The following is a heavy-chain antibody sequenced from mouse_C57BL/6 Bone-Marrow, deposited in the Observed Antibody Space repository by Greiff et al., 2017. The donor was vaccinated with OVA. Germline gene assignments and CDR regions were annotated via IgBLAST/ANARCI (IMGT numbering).Heavy chain of an antibody. J-gene: IGHJ4*01. CDR3: TYYNNLYSMDY. V-gene: IGHV6-6*01. D-gene: IGHD2-5*01. Sequence: EVQLVESGGGLVQPGGSLKLSCAASGFTFSDAWMDWVRQSPEKGLEWVAEISNKANNHATYYAESVKGRFSISRDETKSSVYLQMNSLRAEDTGICYCTYYNNLYSMDYWGQGTSVTVSS. CDR2: ISNKANNHAT. CDR1: GFTFSDAW.